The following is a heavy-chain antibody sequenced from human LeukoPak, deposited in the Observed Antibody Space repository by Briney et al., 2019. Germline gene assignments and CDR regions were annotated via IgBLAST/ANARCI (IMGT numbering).Heavy chain of an antibody. CDR3: AKQGRDWLRDYYYYMDV. Sequence: GGSLRLSCAASGFTFSDCGMNWVRRTPGKGREWVSAIGGRGGSAYYADSVKGRFTISRDNSKNTLYLQMNSLRAEDTAVYYCAKQGRDWLRDYYYYMDVWGKGTTVTISS. CDR1: GFTFSDCG. V-gene: IGHV3-23*01. CDR2: IGGRGGSA. D-gene: IGHD3-9*01. J-gene: IGHJ6*03.